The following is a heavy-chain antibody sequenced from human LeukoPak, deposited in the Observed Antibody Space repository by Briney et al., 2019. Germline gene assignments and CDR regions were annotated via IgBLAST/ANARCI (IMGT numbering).Heavy chain of an antibody. D-gene: IGHD1-26*01. CDR1: GFTFSSYG. CDR2: IGYDGSNK. CDR3: AKDARGATTNWFDP. J-gene: IGHJ5*02. V-gene: IGHV3-30*02. Sequence: GGSLRLSCGASGFTFSSYGMHWVRQAPGKGLEWVAFIGYDGSNKYYADSVKGRLTISRDNSKNTLYVQMYSLRAEDTAVYYCAKDARGATTNWFDPWGQGTLVTVSS.